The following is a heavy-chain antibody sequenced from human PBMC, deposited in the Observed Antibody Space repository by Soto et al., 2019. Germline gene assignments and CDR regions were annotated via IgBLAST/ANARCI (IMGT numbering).Heavy chain of an antibody. CDR3: ARVGYYYGSGSYYEFDY. CDR2: INAGNGNT. CDR1: GYTFTSYA. V-gene: IGHV1-3*01. J-gene: IGHJ4*02. D-gene: IGHD3-10*01. Sequence: QVQLVQSGAEVKKPGASVKVSCKASGYTFTSYAMHWVRQAPGQRLEWMGWINAGNGNTKYSQKFQGRVTITSDTSASTAYMELSSLRSEDTAVYYCARVGYYYGSGSYYEFDYWGEGTLVTVSS.